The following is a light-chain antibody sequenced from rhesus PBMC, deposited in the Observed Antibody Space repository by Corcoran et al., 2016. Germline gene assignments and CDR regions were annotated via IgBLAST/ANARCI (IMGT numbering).Light chain of an antibody. J-gene: IGKJ4*01. V-gene: IGKV1-25*01. Sequence: DIQLTQSPSSLPALVGDTVTITCRANQGISRYLAWYRQKPEKAPNLLINKASTLQSGGPSSFSGSGSGTDFPLTISILQPEVFATYYCQPLNCAPPFGGGTKVELK. CDR2: KAS. CDR1: QGISRY. CDR3: QPLNCAPP.